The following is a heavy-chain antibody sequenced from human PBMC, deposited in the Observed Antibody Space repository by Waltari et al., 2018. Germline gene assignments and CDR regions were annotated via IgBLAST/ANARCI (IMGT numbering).Heavy chain of an antibody. CDR1: GGSTSTYY. D-gene: IGHD1-26*01. CDR2: IHYSGSS. J-gene: IGHJ6*03. Sequence: QVQLQESGPGLVKPSETLSPTCTVAGGSTSTYYFSWVRQSPGKGLEWIGYIHYSGSSVYNPSLRSRVAISLDTPNNQFSLRLRSVTAADAAIYYCARADTSTSYFYYYMDVWGKGTTVTVSS. CDR3: ARADTSTSYFYYYMDV. V-gene: IGHV4-59*01.